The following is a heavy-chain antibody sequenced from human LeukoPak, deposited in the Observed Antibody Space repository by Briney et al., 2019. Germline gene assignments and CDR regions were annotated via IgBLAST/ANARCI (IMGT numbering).Heavy chain of an antibody. CDR1: GGSISSYY. V-gene: IGHV4-59*12. Sequence: SETLSLTCTVSGGSISSYYWSWIRQPPGKGLEWIGYIYYSGSTNYNPSLKSRVTISVDTSKNQFSLKLSSVTAADTAVYYCASAEVSLTYYFDYWGQGTLVTVSS. CDR3: ASAEVSLTYYFDY. D-gene: IGHD4/OR15-4a*01. J-gene: IGHJ4*02. CDR2: IYYSGST.